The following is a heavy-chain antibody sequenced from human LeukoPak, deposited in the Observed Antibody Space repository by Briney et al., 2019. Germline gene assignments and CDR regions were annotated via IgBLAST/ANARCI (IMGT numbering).Heavy chain of an antibody. Sequence: SETLSLTCTVSGGSISSSSYYWGWIRQPPGKGLEWIGSIYYSGSTYYNPSLKSRVTISVDTSKNQFSLKLSSVTAADTAVYYCASVYSSSSNWFDPWGQGTLVTVSS. V-gene: IGHV4-39*07. CDR2: IYYSGST. CDR3: ASVYSSSSNWFDP. J-gene: IGHJ5*02. D-gene: IGHD6-13*01. CDR1: GGSISSSSYY.